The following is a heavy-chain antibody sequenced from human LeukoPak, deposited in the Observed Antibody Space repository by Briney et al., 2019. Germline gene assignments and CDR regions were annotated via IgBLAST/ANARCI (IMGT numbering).Heavy chain of an antibody. Sequence: ASVKLSFKVSGYTLTELSMHWVRQAPGKGLEWLGGFDPEDGETIYAQKFQGRVTMTEDTSTDTAYMYLNSLRSEDTAVYFCATNRGYWGQGTLVTVSS. CDR3: ATNRGY. CDR1: GYTLTELS. V-gene: IGHV1-24*01. CDR2: FDPEDGET. J-gene: IGHJ4*02.